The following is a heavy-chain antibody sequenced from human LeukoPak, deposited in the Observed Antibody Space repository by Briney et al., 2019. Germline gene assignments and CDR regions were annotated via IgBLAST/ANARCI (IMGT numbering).Heavy chain of an antibody. CDR2: ISSSSSTI. Sequence: GGSLRLSCAASGFTFSSYSMNWVRQAPGKGLEWVSYISSSSSTIYYADSVKGRFTISRDNAKNSLYLQMNSQRAEDTAVYYCASIVPAAIYNWNYFDYWGQGTLVTVSS. D-gene: IGHD2-2*01. CDR1: GFTFSSYS. J-gene: IGHJ4*02. CDR3: ASIVPAAIYNWNYFDY. V-gene: IGHV3-48*01.